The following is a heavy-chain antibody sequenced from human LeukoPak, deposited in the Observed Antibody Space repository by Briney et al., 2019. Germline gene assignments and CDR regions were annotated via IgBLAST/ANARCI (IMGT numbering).Heavy chain of an antibody. D-gene: IGHD3-9*01. CDR1: GYSISSGYD. Sequence: SETLSLTCTVSGYSISSGYDWGWIRQPPGKGLEWIGSIYHSVSTYYNPSLKSRVTISVDTSKNQFSLKLSSVTAADTAVYYCARANYDILTGYYKGLDYWGQGTLVTVSS. CDR2: IYHSVST. CDR3: ARANYDILTGYYKGLDY. V-gene: IGHV4-38-2*02. J-gene: IGHJ4*02.